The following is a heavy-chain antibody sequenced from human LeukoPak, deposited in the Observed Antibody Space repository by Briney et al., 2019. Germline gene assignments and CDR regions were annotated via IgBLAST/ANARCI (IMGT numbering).Heavy chain of an antibody. CDR1: GSTLTELS. D-gene: IGHD6-19*01. J-gene: IGHJ3*02. CDR2: FDPEDGET. CDR3: ATDTSSGWSLNAFDI. Sequence: ASVKVSCKVSGSTLTELSMHWVRQAPGKGLEWMGGFDPEDGETIYAQKFQGRVTMTEDTSTDTAYMELSSLRSEDTAVYYCATDTSSGWSLNAFDIWGQGTMVTVSS. V-gene: IGHV1-24*01.